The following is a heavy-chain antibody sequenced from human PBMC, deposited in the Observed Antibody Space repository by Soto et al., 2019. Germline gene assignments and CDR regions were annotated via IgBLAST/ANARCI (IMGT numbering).Heavy chain of an antibody. J-gene: IGHJ6*02. Sequence: QVQLVQSGAEVKKPGASVKVSCKASGYTFTSYGFSWVRQAPGQGLEWMGWISAYSGNTNYAQNLQGRDTMSTDTATSTTYTDLRRLRSDDTAVYCCARDLTPWVSQTRTYYGMDVWGQGTTVTVSS. CDR3: ARDLTPWVSQTRTYYGMDV. CDR1: GYTFTSYG. D-gene: IGHD3-16*01. V-gene: IGHV1-18*01. CDR2: ISAYSGNT.